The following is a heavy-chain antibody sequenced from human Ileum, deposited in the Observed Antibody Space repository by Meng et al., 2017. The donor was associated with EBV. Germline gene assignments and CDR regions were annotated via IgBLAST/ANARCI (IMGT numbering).Heavy chain of an antibody. CDR3: ARDPAYPRGLFDS. CDR1: GDSISNSDYY. V-gene: IGHV4-39*07. J-gene: IGHJ4*02. D-gene: IGHD3-10*01. Sequence: LQPQGPGPGLGKPSETLSPTCTVSGDSISNSDYYWDWIRQSPGKGLEWIASIYRSGSTYYDPSLKSRVTISLDTSKNQFSLKLSSVTAADTAVYYCARDPAYPRGLFDSWGQGTLVTVSS. CDR2: IYRSGST.